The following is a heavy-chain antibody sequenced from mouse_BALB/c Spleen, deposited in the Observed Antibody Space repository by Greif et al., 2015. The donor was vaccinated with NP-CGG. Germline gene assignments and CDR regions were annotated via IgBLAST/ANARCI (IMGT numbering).Heavy chain of an antibody. J-gene: IGHJ4*01. CDR1: GYTFTSYW. Sequence: VQVVESGAELAKPGASVKMSCKASGYTFTSYWMHWVKQRPGQGLEWIGYINPSTGYTEYNQKFKDKATLTADKSSSTAYMQLSSLTSEDSAVYYCARCRVYAMDYWGQGTSVTVSS. CDR3: ARCRVYAMDY. V-gene: IGHV1-7*01. CDR2: INPSTGYT.